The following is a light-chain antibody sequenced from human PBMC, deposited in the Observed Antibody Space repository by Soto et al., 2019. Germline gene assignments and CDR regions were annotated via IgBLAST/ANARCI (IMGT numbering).Light chain of an antibody. CDR1: SSDVGGYNY. CDR3: SSYTSSSTRV. V-gene: IGLV2-14*01. Sequence: QSALTQPASVSGSPGQSITISCTGTSSDVGGYNYVSWYQQHPGKAPKLMIYDVSNRPSGVSNRCSGSKSGNTASLTISGLQAEDEADYYCSSYTSSSTRVFGGATKVTVL. J-gene: IGLJ2*01. CDR2: DVS.